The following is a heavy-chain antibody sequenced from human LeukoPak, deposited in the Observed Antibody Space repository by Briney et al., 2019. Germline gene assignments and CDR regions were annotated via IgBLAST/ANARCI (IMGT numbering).Heavy chain of an antibody. D-gene: IGHD1-26*01. CDR1: GFTFSSYW. Sequence: AGSLRLSCAASGFTFSSYWMHWVRQAPGKGLVWVSHITTDGSSTTYADSVKGRFTISRDNAKNTLYLQMNSLRAEDTAVYYCARDDGSYYVWGQGALVTVSS. CDR3: ARDDGSYYV. CDR2: ITTDGSST. V-gene: IGHV3-74*01. J-gene: IGHJ1*01.